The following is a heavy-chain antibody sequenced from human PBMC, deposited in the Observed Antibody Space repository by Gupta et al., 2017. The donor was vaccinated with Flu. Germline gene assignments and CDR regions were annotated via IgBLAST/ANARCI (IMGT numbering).Heavy chain of an antibody. CDR1: GFSFNLYA. CDR2: ISSTGTFI. CDR3: ARDDTMVPNFDY. J-gene: IGHJ4*02. V-gene: IGHV3-21*06. D-gene: IGHD3-10*01. Sequence: EVQLVESGGGLVKPGGSLRLSCAASGFSFNLYAMNWVRQAPGKGLEWISSISSTGTFIRYADSMKGRFTISRDNANNSLYLQMTSLRADDTAVYYCARDDTMVPNFDYWGQGTLVTVSS.